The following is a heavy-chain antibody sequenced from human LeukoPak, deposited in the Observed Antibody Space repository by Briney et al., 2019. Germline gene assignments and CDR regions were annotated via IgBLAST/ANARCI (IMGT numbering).Heavy chain of an antibody. CDR3: AKDRLEMATIWEFDY. CDR2: ISGSGGST. CDR1: GFTFSSYA. V-gene: IGHV3-23*01. J-gene: IGHJ4*02. D-gene: IGHD5-24*01. Sequence: GGSLRLSCAASGFTFSSYAMSWVRQAPGKGLEWVSAISGSGGSTYYEDSVKGRFTISRDNSENTLYLQMNSLRAEDTGVYYCAKDRLEMATIWEFDYWGQGTLVTVSS.